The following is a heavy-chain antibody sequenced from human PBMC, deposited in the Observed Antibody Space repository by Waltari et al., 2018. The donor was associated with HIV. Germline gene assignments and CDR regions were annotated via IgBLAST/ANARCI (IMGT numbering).Heavy chain of an antibody. CDR3: ARDSRDNSWSLNFFDP. CDR1: GFTFNSYS. CDR2: ISSSGTLT. V-gene: IGHV3-21*01. J-gene: IGHJ5*02. Sequence: EVQLVESGGGPVKPGGSLRLSCRASGFTFNSYSLNWVRQAPGKGLEWIASISSSGTLTDYADSVKGRFTISRDNANKSVYLQMNSLRAEDTAVYYCARDSRDNSWSLNFFDPWGQGTLVTVSS. D-gene: IGHD6-13*01.